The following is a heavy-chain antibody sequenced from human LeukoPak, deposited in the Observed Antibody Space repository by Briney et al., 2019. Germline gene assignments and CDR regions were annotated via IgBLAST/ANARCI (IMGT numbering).Heavy chain of an antibody. CDR1: GGSISSYH. CDR2: IYYSGST. V-gene: IGHV4-59*01. J-gene: IGHJ5*02. Sequence: PSETLSLTCTVSGGSISSYHWSWIRQPPGKGLEWIGYIYYSGSTNYNPSLKSRVTISVDTSKNQFSLKLSSVTAADTAVYYCARGRIGWFDPWGQGTLVTVSS. D-gene: IGHD3-10*01. CDR3: ARGRIGWFDP.